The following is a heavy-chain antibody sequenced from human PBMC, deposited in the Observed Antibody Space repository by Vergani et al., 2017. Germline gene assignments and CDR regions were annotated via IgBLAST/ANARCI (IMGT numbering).Heavy chain of an antibody. V-gene: IGHV3-11*01. CDR1: GFTFSDYY. CDR2: ISSSGSTI. Sequence: QVQLVESGGGLVKPGGSLRLSCAASGFTFSDYYMSWIRQAPGKGLEWVSYISSSGSTIYDADSVKGRFTISRDNAKNSLYLQMNSLRAEDTAVYYCASNLVYCSSTSCSGAFDIWGQGTMVTVSS. CDR3: ASNLVYCSSTSCSGAFDI. J-gene: IGHJ3*02. D-gene: IGHD2-2*01.